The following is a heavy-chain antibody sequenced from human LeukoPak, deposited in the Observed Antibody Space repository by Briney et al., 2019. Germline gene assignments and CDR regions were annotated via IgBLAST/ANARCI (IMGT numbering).Heavy chain of an antibody. CDR2: ISYSGST. V-gene: IGHV4-59*01. Sequence: SATLSLTCTASGGSISSYFWRWIRQPPGKGLEWIGYISYSGSTNYNPSLKSRVTILMDTSKKQFSLKLSSVTAADTAVYYCARELIVGATMAFDMWGQGTRVTVSS. J-gene: IGHJ3*02. CDR3: ARELIVGATMAFDM. D-gene: IGHD1-26*01. CDR1: GGSISSYF.